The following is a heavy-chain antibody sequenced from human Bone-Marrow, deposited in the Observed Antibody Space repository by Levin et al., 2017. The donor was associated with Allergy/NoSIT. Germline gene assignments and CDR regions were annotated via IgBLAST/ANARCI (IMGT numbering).Heavy chain of an antibody. CDR3: ATGSGSYKIDFAY. V-gene: IGHV4-30-4*01. CDR1: GGSISSGNYY. CDR2: IYYSGST. J-gene: IGHJ4*02. Sequence: SETLSLTCTVSGGSISSGNYYWSWIRQTPGKGLEWIGYIYYSGSTYYNPSLKSRLTISVDTSKNQFSLHRTPATTADTAVYYWATGSGSYKIDFAYWGQGTLVTVSS. D-gene: IGHD3-10*01.